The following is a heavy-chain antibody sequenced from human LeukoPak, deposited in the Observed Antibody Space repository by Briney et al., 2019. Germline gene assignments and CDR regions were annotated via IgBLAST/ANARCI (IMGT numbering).Heavy chain of an antibody. J-gene: IGHJ5*02. CDR1: DGSISNYF. D-gene: IGHD4-17*01. CDR2: IYYTGSA. Sequence: SETLSLTCTVSDGSISNYFWSWIRQPPGKGLEWIGYIYYTGSANYSPSLKSRVTISIDTSKTQFSLKVSSVTAADTAIYYCVRSKSGTYGWFDPWGQGTLVTVFS. V-gene: IGHV4-59*01. CDR3: VRSKSGTYGWFDP.